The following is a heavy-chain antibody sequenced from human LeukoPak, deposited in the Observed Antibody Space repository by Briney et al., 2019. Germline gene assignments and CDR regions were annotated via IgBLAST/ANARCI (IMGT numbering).Heavy chain of an antibody. CDR1: GFSVIGSH. V-gene: IGHV3-53*01. CDR2: LFGGDST. Sequence: GGSMRLSCTASGFSVIGSHMAWVRQVPGEGPEWVSTLFGGDSTIYRDSVKGRLTTSGDTSKNTLYLQMNNLRAEDTAVYYCARDLDYRIDPWGQGALVTVSS. J-gene: IGHJ5*02. CDR3: ARDLDYRIDP. D-gene: IGHD4-11*01.